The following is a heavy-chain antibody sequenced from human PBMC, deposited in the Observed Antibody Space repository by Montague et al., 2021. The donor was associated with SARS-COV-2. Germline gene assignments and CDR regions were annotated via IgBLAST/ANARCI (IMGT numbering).Heavy chain of an antibody. Sequence: SETLSLTCTVSSGSISTYYWSWIRQPPGKGLEWMGYVYYSGSTNYNPPLKSRVTISVDTSKNQFSLKLRSVTAADTAVYYCASGADDYYYAMDVWGQGTTVTVSS. D-gene: IGHD3-10*01. V-gene: IGHV4-59*01. CDR3: ASGADDYYYAMDV. CDR2: VYYSGST. CDR1: SGSISTYY. J-gene: IGHJ6*02.